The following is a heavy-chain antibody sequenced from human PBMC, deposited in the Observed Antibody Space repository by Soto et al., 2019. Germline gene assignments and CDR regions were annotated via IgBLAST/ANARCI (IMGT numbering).Heavy chain of an antibody. CDR1: GGCISSGAYY. CDR3: ARVSYSSSSGDWFDP. CDR2: IYHSGST. D-gene: IGHD6-6*01. V-gene: IGHV4-30-2*01. Sequence: SETLSLTCGVSGGCISSGAYYGSWIPQPPGKGLEWIGYIYHSGSTYYNPSLQSRVTISVDRSKNQFSLKLSSVTAADTAVYYCARVSYSSSSGDWFDPWGQGTLVTVSS. J-gene: IGHJ5*02.